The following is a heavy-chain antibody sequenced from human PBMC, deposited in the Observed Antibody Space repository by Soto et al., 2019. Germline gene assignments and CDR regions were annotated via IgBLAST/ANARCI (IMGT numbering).Heavy chain of an antibody. CDR3: TKGGSTFGLFSHDY. J-gene: IGHJ4*02. D-gene: IGHD2-15*01. CDR2: IRGSDGKT. CDR1: GFTFGSYC. Sequence: GSLRLSCAVSGFTFGSYCLSCVRQAPGKWLGWFATIRGSDGKTFYADSVKGRFSISRDISQYTLYLQMHSLTTEDTAVYYCTKGGSTFGLFSHDYGGQGTRVTVSS. V-gene: IGHV3-23*01.